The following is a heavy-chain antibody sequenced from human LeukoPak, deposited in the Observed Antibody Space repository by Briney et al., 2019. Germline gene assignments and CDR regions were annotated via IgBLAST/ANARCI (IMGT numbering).Heavy chain of an antibody. CDR1: GITVSNNY. CDR3: AREGQLGKYFDL. D-gene: IGHD3-16*01. V-gene: IGHV3-53*01. J-gene: IGHJ2*01. CDR2: MYVGGRT. Sequence: GGSLRLSCAASGITVSNNYMSWVRQAPGKGLDWVPVMYVGGRTFYADSVQGRFTISRDNSKNTLYLQMNSLRVEDTAVYYCAREGQLGKYFDLWGRGTQVTVSS.